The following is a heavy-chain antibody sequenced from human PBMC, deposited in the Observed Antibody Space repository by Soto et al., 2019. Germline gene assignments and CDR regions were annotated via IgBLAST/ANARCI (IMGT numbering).Heavy chain of an antibody. V-gene: IGHV1-69*01. Sequence: QVQLVQSGAEVKKPGSSVKVSCKASGGTFSSYAISWVRQAPGQGLEWMGGIIPIFGTANYAQKFQGRVTITADESTSTAYMELSSLRSEDTAVYYCSLGGTGYCSSTSCYRNDCWGQGTLVTVSS. J-gene: IGHJ4*02. CDR1: GGTFSSYA. CDR3: SLGGTGYCSSTSCYRNDC. CDR2: IIPIFGTA. D-gene: IGHD2-2*01.